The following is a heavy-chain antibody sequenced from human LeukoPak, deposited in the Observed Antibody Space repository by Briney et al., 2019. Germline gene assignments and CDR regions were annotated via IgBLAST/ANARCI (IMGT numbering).Heavy chain of an antibody. Sequence: SQTLSLTCTVSGGSISSGSYYWSWIRQPAGKGLEWIGRIYTSGSTNYNPSLKSRVTISVDTSKNQFSLKLSSVTAADTAVYYCARANIGYCSSTSCHPWDYYYYYMDVWGKGTTVTVSS. CDR1: GGSISSGSYY. CDR3: ARANIGYCSSTSCHPWDYYYYYMDV. J-gene: IGHJ6*03. V-gene: IGHV4-61*02. D-gene: IGHD2-2*01. CDR2: IYTSGST.